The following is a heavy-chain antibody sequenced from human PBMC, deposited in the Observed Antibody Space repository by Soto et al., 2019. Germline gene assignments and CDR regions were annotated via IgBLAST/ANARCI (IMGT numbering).Heavy chain of an antibody. D-gene: IGHD6-13*01. CDR2: IDPSDSYT. Sequence: GESLKISCKGSGYSFTSYWISWVRQMPGKGLEWMGRIDPSDSYTNYSPSFQGHITISADKSISTAYLQWSSLKASDTAMYYCARVGAREQQLFWYGMDVWGQGTTVTVSS. CDR3: ARVGAREQQLFWYGMDV. V-gene: IGHV5-10-1*01. J-gene: IGHJ6*02. CDR1: GYSFTSYW.